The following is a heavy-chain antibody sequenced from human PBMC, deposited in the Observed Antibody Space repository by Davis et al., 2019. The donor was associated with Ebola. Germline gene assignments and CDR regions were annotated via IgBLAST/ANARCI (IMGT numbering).Heavy chain of an antibody. J-gene: IGHJ5*02. V-gene: IGHV4-59*13. CDR2: TFYTGGT. CDR1: GGSIKPFY. D-gene: IGHD2-15*01. CDR3: ARDWSGYCSGGSCYNWFDP. Sequence: SETLSLTCTVSGGSIKPFYWSWIRQSPEKGLEWIGYTFYTGGTYYNPSLKSRVTISVDTSKNQFSLKLSSVTAADTAVYYCARDWSGYCSGGSCYNWFDPWGQGTLVTVSS.